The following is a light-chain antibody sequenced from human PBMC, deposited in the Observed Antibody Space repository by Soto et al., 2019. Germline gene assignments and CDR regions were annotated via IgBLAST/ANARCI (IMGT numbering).Light chain of an antibody. V-gene: IGKV1-39*01. CDR2: AAS. CDR1: QSISIY. Sequence: DMQLTQSPSSRSASVGERVTMACRASQSISIYLNWYQQKPGKAPVLLIYAASNLQSGVPSRFGGSGSGTDFTLTISSLQPEDFATYYCQQSYSTPTFGGGTKVDIK. J-gene: IGKJ4*01. CDR3: QQSYSTPT.